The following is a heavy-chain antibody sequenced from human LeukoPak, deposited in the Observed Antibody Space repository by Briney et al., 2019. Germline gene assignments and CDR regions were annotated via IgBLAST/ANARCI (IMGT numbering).Heavy chain of an antibody. CDR1: GLSLSSNN. CDR3: TKDLGLRRMI. V-gene: IGHV3-48*04. Sequence: GGSLRLSCAASGLSLSSNNMHWVRQAPGGGLEWLSYISAGSGTVFSADSVKGRFSISRANARESLFLQMNSLRVDDTAVYYCTKDLGLRRMIWGRGTLVIVSS. D-gene: IGHD1-14*01. J-gene: IGHJ2*01. CDR2: ISAGSGTV.